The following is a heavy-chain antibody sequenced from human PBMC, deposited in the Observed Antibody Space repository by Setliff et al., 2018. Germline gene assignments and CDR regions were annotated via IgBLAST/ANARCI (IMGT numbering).Heavy chain of an antibody. CDR3: AKSSGSSSATNLEY. J-gene: IGHJ4*02. Sequence: PGGSLRLSCAASGFTFSTHAMTWVRQAPGKGLEWVSTATTSGTYSYYADSVKGRFTIDRDNTNSKLYLQMNSLRVEDTALYYCAKSSGSSSATNLEYLGPGTLVTVSS. V-gene: IGHV3-23*01. CDR1: GFTFSTHA. D-gene: IGHD3-10*01. CDR2: ATTSGTYS.